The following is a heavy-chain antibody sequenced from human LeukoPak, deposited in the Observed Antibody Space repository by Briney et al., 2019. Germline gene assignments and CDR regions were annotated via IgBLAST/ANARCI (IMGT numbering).Heavy chain of an antibody. CDR1: GFTFSSYA. D-gene: IGHD3-22*01. CDR2: ISGSGGST. J-gene: IGHJ4*02. V-gene: IGHV3-23*01. Sequence: PGGSLRLSCAASGFTFSSYAVSWVRQAPGKGLEWVSAISGSGGSTYYADSVKGRFTISRDNAKNSLYLQMNSLRAEDTAVYYCARGSGYYLGHFDYWGQGTLVTVSS. CDR3: ARGSGYYLGHFDY.